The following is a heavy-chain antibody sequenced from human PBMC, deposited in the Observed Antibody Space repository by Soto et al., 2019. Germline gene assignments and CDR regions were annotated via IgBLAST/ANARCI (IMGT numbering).Heavy chain of an antibody. J-gene: IGHJ6*02. CDR2: ISYDGSNK. CDR3: AKTRGYSYNYGLDV. D-gene: IGHD5-18*01. V-gene: IGHV3-30*18. CDR1: GFTFSSYG. Sequence: QVQLVESGGGVVQPGRSLRLSCAASGFTFSSYGMQWVRQAPGKGLEWVAVISYDGSNKYYVDSVKGRFTISRDNSKNTFYLQMSSLRGEDTAIYYCAKTRGYSYNYGLDVWGQGTTVAVSS.